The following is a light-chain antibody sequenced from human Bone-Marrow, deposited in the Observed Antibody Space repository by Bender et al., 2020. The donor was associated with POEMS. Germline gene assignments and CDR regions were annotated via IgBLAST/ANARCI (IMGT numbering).Light chain of an antibody. V-gene: IGLV1-44*01. CDR1: NSNIGINA. CDR2: EDS. J-gene: IGLJ3*02. Sequence: QSVLTQPPSASATPGQRVDISCSGSNSNIGINAVSWYQQLPGEAPKLLIYEDSRRHSGVPNRFSASKSGSSASLAISGLQSEDAADYYCSTWDDRLNAWLFGGGTKLTVL. CDR3: STWDDRLNAWL.